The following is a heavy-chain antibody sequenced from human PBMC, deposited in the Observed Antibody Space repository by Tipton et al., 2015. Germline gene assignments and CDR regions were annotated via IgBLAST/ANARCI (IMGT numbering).Heavy chain of an antibody. J-gene: IGHJ4*02. Sequence: QLVQSGAEVKKPGASVKVSCRASGYTFTNYYIHWVRQAPGQGLEWIGILDPSNGRTSYAQKFEDRVIMTTGTSTRTVYMELRSLTSEDTAVFYCARSPVVLPRSVPTSFDYWGLGTLVTVSS. D-gene: IGHD2-15*01. CDR2: LDPSNGRT. V-gene: IGHV1-46*01. CDR3: ARSPVVLPRSVPTSFDY. CDR1: GYTFTNYY.